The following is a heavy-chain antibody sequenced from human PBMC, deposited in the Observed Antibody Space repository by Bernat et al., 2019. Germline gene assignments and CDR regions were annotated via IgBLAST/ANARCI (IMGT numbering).Heavy chain of an antibody. V-gene: IGHV3-33*01. Sequence: QVQLVESGGGVVQPGRSLRLSCAASGFIFSSYGMHWVRQAPGKGLEWVAVIWYDGSNKYYADSVKGRFTISRDNSQNTLYLQMNSLRAEDPAVYYCASGSYCSTTNCYIPLDYWGQGTLVTVSS. D-gene: IGHD2-2*02. J-gene: IGHJ4*02. CDR3: ASGSYCSTTNCYIPLDY. CDR1: GFIFSSYG. CDR2: IWYDGSNK.